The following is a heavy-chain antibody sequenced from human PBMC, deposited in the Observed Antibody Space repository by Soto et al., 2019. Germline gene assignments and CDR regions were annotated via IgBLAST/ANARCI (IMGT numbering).Heavy chain of an antibody. D-gene: IGHD3-22*01. CDR1: GYTFTSYG. CDR3: ASRNGRLLPQGAFDI. Sequence: GASVKVSCKASGYTFTSYGISWVRQASGQGLEWMGWISAYNGNTNYAQKLQGRVTMTTDTSTSTAYMELRSLRSDDTAVYYCASRNGRLLPQGAFDIWGQGTMVTV. J-gene: IGHJ3*02. V-gene: IGHV1-18*04. CDR2: ISAYNGNT.